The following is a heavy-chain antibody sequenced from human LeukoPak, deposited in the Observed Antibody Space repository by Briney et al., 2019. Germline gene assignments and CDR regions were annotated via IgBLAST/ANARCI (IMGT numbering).Heavy chain of an antibody. J-gene: IGHJ1*01. CDR2: ISETSRKT. CDR3: VQEARRDGYKLAPVAEH. V-gene: IGHV3-23*01. D-gene: IGHD5-24*01. Sequence: LAGGSLRLSCAASGFTFNIYAMSWVRQAPGKGLEWVSAISETSRKTYYADSVKGRFTISRDNSENTLYLQMNGLRDEDTAVYYCVQEARRDGYKLAPVAEHWGQGTLVTVSS. CDR1: GFTFNIYA.